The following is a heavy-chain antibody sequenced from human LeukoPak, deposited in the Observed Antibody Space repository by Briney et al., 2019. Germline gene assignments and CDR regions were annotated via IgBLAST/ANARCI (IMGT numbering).Heavy chain of an antibody. D-gene: IGHD3-22*01. V-gene: IGHV4-59*05. CDR1: GGPIRSYY. Sequence: SETLSLTCSVSGGPIRSYYWSWIRQPPGKGLEWIGSIFYSGSTYYKSSLKSRVTISVDTSKNQFSLRLSSVTAADTAVYYCARLTYTYYYDSSTYSFWGQGTLVTVSS. CDR3: ARLTYTYYYDSSTYSF. CDR2: IFYSGST. J-gene: IGHJ4*02.